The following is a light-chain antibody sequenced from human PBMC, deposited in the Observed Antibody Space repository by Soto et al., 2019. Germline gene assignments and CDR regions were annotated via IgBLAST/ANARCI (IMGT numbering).Light chain of an antibody. J-gene: IGLJ2*01. CDR2: VDSDGSH. V-gene: IGLV4-69*01. Sequence: QLVLTQSPSASASLGASVKLTCTLSSDHSTYAIAWHQQQPETGPRYLMKVDSDGSHNKGDGIPDRFSGSSSGAERYLSISSLQYEDETDYCCQTGGAGIVVFGGGTKLTVL. CDR1: SDHSTYA. CDR3: QTGGAGIVV.